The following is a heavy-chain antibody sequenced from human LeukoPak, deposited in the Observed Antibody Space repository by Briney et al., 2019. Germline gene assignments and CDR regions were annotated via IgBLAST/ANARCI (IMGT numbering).Heavy chain of an antibody. CDR1: GFTFSSYS. D-gene: IGHD1-26*01. V-gene: IGHV3-21*01. J-gene: IGHJ4*02. CDR3: ARDRAALKVGATDY. Sequence: GGSLRLSCAASGFTFSSYSMNWVRQAPGKGLDWVSSITSSSSYIYYADSVKGRFTISRDNAKNSLYLQMNSLRAEDTAVYYCARDRAALKVGATDYWGQGTLVTVSS. CDR2: ITSSSSYI.